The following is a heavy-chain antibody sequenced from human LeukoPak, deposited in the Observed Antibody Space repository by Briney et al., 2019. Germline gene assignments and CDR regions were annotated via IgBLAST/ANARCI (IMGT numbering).Heavy chain of an antibody. CDR1: GFTVSSNY. CDR3: ARWGYSFGSGNYYDYHVDS. V-gene: IGHV3-53*01. J-gene: IGHJ4*02. CDR2: ISGTSGNT. Sequence: PGGSLRLSCAASGFTVSSNYMSWVRQAPGKGLEWVSSISGTSGNTYYADSVKGRFAISRDNSKDTLYLQMNNLRAEDTAVYYCARWGYSFGSGNYYDYHVDSWGQRTLVTVSS. D-gene: IGHD3-10*01.